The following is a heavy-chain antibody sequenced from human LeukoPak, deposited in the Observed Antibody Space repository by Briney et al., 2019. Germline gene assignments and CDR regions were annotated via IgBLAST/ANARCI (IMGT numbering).Heavy chain of an antibody. V-gene: IGHV2-26*01. CDR2: IFSNDEK. CDR1: GISLSNARMG. J-gene: IGHJ5*02. Sequence: ESGPKLVKPTETLTLTCFVSGISLSNARMGVSWIRQPPGKDPEWLAHIFSNDEKSYSTSLKSRLTISKDTSKSQVVLTMTNMDPVDTATYYCARIRRGQNMYNWFDPWGQGTLATVSS. CDR3: ARIRRGQNMYNWFDP. D-gene: IGHD2/OR15-2a*01.